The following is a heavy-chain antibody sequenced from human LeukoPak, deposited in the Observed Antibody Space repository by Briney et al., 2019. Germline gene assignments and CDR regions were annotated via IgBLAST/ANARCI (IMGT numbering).Heavy chain of an antibody. CDR1: GFTFSSYG. CDR3: AKDPRSMAHYYYYGMDV. CDR2: ISYDGSNK. D-gene: IGHD4-17*01. V-gene: IGHV3-30*18. J-gene: IGHJ6*02. Sequence: GGSLRLSCAASGFTFSSYGMHWVRQAPGKGLEWVAVISYDGSNKYYADSVKGRFTISRDNSKNTLYLQMNSLRAEDTAVYYCAKDPRSMAHYYYYGMDVWGQGTTVTVSS.